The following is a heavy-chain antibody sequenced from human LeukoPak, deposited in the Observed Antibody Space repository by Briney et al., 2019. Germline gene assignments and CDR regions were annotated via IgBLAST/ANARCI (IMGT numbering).Heavy chain of an antibody. CDR2: ISASDGRT. V-gene: IGHV3-23*01. Sequence: PGWSLRLSCAASGFTFSSYAMSWVRQAPGKGLEGVSAISASDGRTWYADSVRGRFTISRDNFKNTLYVQINSLRAEDTAVYYCVRDKRFPDDVFDIWGQGTLVTVSS. CDR1: GFTFSSYA. CDR3: VRDKRFPDDVFDI. D-gene: IGHD3-10*01. J-gene: IGHJ3*02.